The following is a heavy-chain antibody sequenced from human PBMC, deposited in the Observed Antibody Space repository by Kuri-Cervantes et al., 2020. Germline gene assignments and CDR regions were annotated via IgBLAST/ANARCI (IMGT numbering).Heavy chain of an antibody. J-gene: IGHJ6*03. Sequence: LSLTCTVSGGSISSTNYSWGRIRQPPGKGLEWVSYISSSGSTIYYADSVKGRFTISRDNAKNSLYLQMNSLRAEDTAVYYCARVFRRAYYYMDVWGKGTTVTVSS. CDR2: ISSSGSTI. V-gene: IGHV3-11*04. D-gene: IGHD2/OR15-2a*01. CDR3: ARVFRRAYYYMDV. CDR1: GGSISSTNYS.